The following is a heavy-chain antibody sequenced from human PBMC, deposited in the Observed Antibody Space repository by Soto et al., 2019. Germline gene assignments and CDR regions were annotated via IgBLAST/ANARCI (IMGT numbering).Heavy chain of an antibody. CDR2: IYYSGST. V-gene: IGHV4-31*01. CDR3: ARVVAAAGTRWFDP. J-gene: IGHJ5*02. D-gene: IGHD6-13*01. Sequence: QVQLQESGPGLLKPSQTLSLTCTVSGGSISSGGYYWSWIRQHPGKGWEWIGYIYYSGSTYSTPSLKSLVTISVDTSKNQFSLKLSSVTAADTAVYYCARVVAAAGTRWFDPWGQGTLVTVSS. CDR1: GGSISSGGYY.